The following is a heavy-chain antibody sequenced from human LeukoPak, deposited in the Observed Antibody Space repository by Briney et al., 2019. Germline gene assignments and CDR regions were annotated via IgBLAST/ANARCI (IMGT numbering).Heavy chain of an antibody. Sequence: GGSLGLSCAASGFTFSSFAMSWVRQAPGKGLEWVSAISGSGGSTYYADSVTGRFTISRDNSKNTLYLQMNSLRAEDTAVYYCASPRSGSYLYYFDSWGQGTLVTVSS. CDR2: ISGSGGST. V-gene: IGHV3-23*01. CDR3: ASPRSGSYLYYFDS. J-gene: IGHJ4*02. D-gene: IGHD1-26*01. CDR1: GFTFSSFA.